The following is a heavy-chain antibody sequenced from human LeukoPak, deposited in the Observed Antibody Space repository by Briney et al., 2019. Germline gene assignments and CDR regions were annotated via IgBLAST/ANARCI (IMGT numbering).Heavy chain of an antibody. CDR2: RNPNSGNT. D-gene: IGHD6-6*01. CDR3: ARGSSSSGWFDP. CDR1: GYTFTSYD. J-gene: IGHJ5*02. Sequence: ASVTVSCKASGYTFTSYDINWVRQATGQGLEWMGWRNPNSGNTGYAQKFQGRVTMTRNTSISTAYMELSSLRSEDTAVYYCARGSSSSGWFDPWGQGTLVTVSS. V-gene: IGHV1-8*01.